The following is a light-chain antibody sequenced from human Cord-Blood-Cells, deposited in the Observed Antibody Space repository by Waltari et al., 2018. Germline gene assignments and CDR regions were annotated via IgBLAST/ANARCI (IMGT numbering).Light chain of an antibody. Sequence: DMQMTQSPSTPSASVGDRVTIPCRASQSISSWLAWYQQKPGKAPKLLIYKASSLESGVPSRFSGSGSGTEFTLTISSLQPDDFATYYCQQYNSYSSYTFGQGTKLEIK. V-gene: IGKV1-5*03. CDR3: QQYNSYSSYT. CDR2: KAS. CDR1: QSISSW. J-gene: IGKJ2*01.